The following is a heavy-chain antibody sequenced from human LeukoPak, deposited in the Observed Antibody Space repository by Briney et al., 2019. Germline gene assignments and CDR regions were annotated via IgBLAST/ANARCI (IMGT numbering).Heavy chain of an antibody. Sequence: GGSLRLSCAASGFAFSSYAMSWVRQAPGKGLEWVSGLSGSGSTRYYADSVKGRFTISRDNSRNTLDLQMNSLRVEDTALYYCAKAVVGATTGTKRGADSWGQGTLVTVSS. J-gene: IGHJ4*02. CDR2: LSGSGSTR. CDR3: AKAVVGATTGTKRGADS. CDR1: GFAFSSYA. D-gene: IGHD1-26*01. V-gene: IGHV3-23*01.